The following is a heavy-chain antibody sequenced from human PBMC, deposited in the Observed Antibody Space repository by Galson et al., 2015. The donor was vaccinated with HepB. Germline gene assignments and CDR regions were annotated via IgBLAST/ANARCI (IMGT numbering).Heavy chain of an antibody. J-gene: IGHJ6*02. CDR3: ARGESSGWYGMDV. CDR2: TYYRSKWYN. Sequence: CSISGDRVSSTSAAWNWIRQSPSRGLEWLGRTYYRSKWYNDYAVSVKSRITINPDTSKNQFSLQLNSVTPEDTAVYYCARGESSGWYGMDVWGQGTTVTVSS. CDR1: GDRVSSTSAA. V-gene: IGHV6-1*01. D-gene: IGHD6-19*01.